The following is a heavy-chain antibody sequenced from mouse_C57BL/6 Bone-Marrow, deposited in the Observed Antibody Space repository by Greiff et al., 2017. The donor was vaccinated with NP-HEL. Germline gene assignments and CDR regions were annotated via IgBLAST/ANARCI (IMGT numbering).Heavy chain of an antibody. J-gene: IGHJ1*03. CDR1: GYTFTSYG. D-gene: IGHD1-1*01. CDR3: ARWIITTVVEDWYFDV. V-gene: IGHV1-81*01. Sequence: QVQLQQSGAELARPGASVKLSCKASGYTFTSYGISWVKQRTGQGLEWIGEIYPRSGNTYSHEKFKGKATLTADKSSSTAYMVLRSLTSEDSAVYFCARWIITTVVEDWYFDVWGTGTTVTVSS. CDR2: IYPRSGNT.